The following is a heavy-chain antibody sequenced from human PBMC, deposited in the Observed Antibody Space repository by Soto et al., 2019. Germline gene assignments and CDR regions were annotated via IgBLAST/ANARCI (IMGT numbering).Heavy chain of an antibody. Sequence: QVQLVESGGGVVRPGGSLRLSCAASGFTFNSYAMHWVRQAPGKGLEWVAVIWDDGSNDHYADSVRGRFTISRDNSKNTLYLQMSSLRAEDTAVYYCARDRYSTVTHFDYWGQGTLVTVSS. D-gene: IGHD4-17*01. J-gene: IGHJ4*02. CDR3: ARDRYSTVTHFDY. CDR2: IWDDGSND. CDR1: GFTFNSYA. V-gene: IGHV3-33*01.